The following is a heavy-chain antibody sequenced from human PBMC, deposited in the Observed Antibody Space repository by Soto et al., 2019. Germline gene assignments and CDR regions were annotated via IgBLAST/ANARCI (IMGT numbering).Heavy chain of an antibody. V-gene: IGHV3-23*01. J-gene: IGHJ4*02. CDR3: AKIIGSGWSDY. CDR1: GITFTNYA. Sequence: AQLLESGGTLVQPGGSLRLSCAVSGITFTNYAMSWVRQAPGKGLGWVSGISASGGTTYYAESVKGRFTISRDNSRNTLYLQMNSLRVEDTAVYFCAKIIGSGWSDYWGQGTLVTVSS. D-gene: IGHD6-25*01. CDR2: ISASGGTT.